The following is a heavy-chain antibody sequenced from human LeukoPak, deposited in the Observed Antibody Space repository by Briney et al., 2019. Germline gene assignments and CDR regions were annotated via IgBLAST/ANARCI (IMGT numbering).Heavy chain of an antibody. J-gene: IGHJ4*02. CDR1: SGSISNYY. V-gene: IGHV4-4*07. Sequence: SETLSLTCTVSSGSISNYYWSWIRQPAGKGLEWIGRIYTSGSTTYNPSLKSRLTISIDTSKNQFSLKLSSVTAADTAVYYCASRKGELSFYYFDYWGQGTLVTVSS. D-gene: IGHD3-16*02. CDR3: ASRKGELSFYYFDY. CDR2: IYTSGST.